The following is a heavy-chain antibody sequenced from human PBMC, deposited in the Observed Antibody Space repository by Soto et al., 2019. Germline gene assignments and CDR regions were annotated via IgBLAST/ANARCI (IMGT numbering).Heavy chain of an antibody. CDR2: INSDGSST. CDR3: AREIPTYYYYGMDV. V-gene: IGHV3-74*01. Sequence: PGGSLRLSCAASGFTFSSYWMHWVRQAPGKGLVWVSRINSDGSSTSYADSVKGRFTISRDNAKNTLYLQMNSLRAEDTAVYYCAREIPTYYYYGMDVWGQGTTVTVSS. J-gene: IGHJ6*02. CDR1: GFTFSSYW. D-gene: IGHD2-2*02.